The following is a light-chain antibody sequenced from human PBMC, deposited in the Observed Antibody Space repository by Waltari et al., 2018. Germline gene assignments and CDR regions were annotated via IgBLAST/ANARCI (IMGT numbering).Light chain of an antibody. CDR1: QSISSW. CDR3: QQYNSYPFT. J-gene: IGKJ3*01. CDR2: DAS. V-gene: IGKV1-5*01. Sequence: DIQMTQSPSTLSASVGDRVTITCRASQSISSWLAWYQPKPGKAPKLLIYDASSLESGVPSRFSGSGSGTEFTLTISSLQPDDFATYYCQQYNSYPFTFGPGTKVDIK.